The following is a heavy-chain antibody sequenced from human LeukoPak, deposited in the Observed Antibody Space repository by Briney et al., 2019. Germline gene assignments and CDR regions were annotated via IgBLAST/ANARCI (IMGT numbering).Heavy chain of an antibody. CDR2: ISWNSGSI. CDR3: AKGNYYGSGSYNYFDY. V-gene: IGHV3-9*01. D-gene: IGHD3-10*01. CDR1: GFTFDDYA. Sequence: GGSLRLSCAASGFTFDDYAMHWVRQAPGKGLEWVPGISWNSGSIGYADSVKGRFTIPRDNAKNSLYLQMNSLRAEDTAVYYCAKGNYYGSGSYNYFDYWGQGTLVTVSS. J-gene: IGHJ4*02.